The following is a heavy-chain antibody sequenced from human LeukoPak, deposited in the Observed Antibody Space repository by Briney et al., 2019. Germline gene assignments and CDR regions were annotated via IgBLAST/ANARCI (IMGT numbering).Heavy chain of an antibody. Sequence: SETLSLTCTVSGGSISSYYWSWIRQPLGKGLEWIGYIYYSGSTNYNPSLKSRVTISVDTSKNQFSLKLSSVTAADTAVYYCARTLLWFGELLYYFDYWGQGTLVTVSS. CDR2: IYYSGST. D-gene: IGHD3-10*01. J-gene: IGHJ4*02. CDR1: GGSISSYY. CDR3: ARTLLWFGELLYYFDY. V-gene: IGHV4-59*08.